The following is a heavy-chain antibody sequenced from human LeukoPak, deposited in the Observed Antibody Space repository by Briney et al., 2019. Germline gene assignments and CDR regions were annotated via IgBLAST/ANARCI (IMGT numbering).Heavy chain of an antibody. CDR2: FDPEDGET. CDR1: GYTLTELS. Sequence: GASVKVSCTVSGYTLTELSMHWVRQAPGKGLEWMGGFDPEDGETIYAQKFQGRVTMTEDTSTDTAYMELSSLRSEDTAVYYCATQGNKQPKNYGMDVWGQGTTATVSS. J-gene: IGHJ6*02. D-gene: IGHD2/OR15-2a*01. CDR3: ATQGNKQPKNYGMDV. V-gene: IGHV1-24*01.